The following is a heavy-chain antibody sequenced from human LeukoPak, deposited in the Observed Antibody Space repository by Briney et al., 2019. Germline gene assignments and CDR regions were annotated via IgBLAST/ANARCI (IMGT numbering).Heavy chain of an antibody. V-gene: IGHV3-7*04. CDR2: IKQDGSEK. Sequence: PGGSLRLSCAASGFTLSSYWMSWVRQAPGKGLEWVANIKQDGSEKYYVDSVKGRFTISRDNAKNSLYLQMNSLRAEDTAVYYCARGGSSGWYYFDYWGQGTLVTVSS. CDR3: ARGGSSGWYYFDY. D-gene: IGHD6-19*01. CDR1: GFTLSSYW. J-gene: IGHJ4*02.